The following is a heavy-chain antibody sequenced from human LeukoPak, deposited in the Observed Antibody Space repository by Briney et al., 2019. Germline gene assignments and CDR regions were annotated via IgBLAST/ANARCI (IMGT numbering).Heavy chain of an antibody. J-gene: IGHJ4*02. CDR3: ARLRSSITMVRGVIEVRGPYDY. V-gene: IGHV4-34*01. CDR2: INHSGST. D-gene: IGHD3-10*01. CDR1: GGSFSGYY. Sequence: SETLSLTCAVYGGSFSGYYWSWIRQPPGKGLEWIGEINHSGSTNYNPSLKSRVTISVDTSKNQFSVKLSSVTAADTAVYYCARLRSSITMVRGVIEVRGPYDYWGQGTLVTVSS.